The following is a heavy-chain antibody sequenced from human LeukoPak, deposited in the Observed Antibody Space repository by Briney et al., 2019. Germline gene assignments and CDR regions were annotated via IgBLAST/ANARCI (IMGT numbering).Heavy chain of an antibody. CDR2: INHSGST. D-gene: IGHD3-10*01. CDR1: GGSFSGYY. J-gene: IGHJ3*02. Sequence: SETLSLTCAVYGGSFSGYYWSWIRQPPGKGLEWIGEINHSGSTNYNPSLKSRVTISVDTPKNQFSLKLSSVTAADTAVYYCARVGYYGSGRADDAFDIWGQGTMVTVSS. V-gene: IGHV4-34*01. CDR3: ARVGYYGSGRADDAFDI.